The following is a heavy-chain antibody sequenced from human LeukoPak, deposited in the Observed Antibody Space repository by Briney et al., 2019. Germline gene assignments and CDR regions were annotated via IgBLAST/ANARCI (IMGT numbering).Heavy chain of an antibody. CDR1: GVPISSYY. CDR3: ARGMASFDY. D-gene: IGHD5-24*01. CDR2: FYTSGST. V-gene: IGHV4-4*07. J-gene: IGHJ4*02. Sequence: SETLSLTCTVSGVPISSYYWSWIPQPAGKGVEWVGRFYTSGSTNFHPALKGRVTMSVDTSKNQFSLKLSSVAGGDTAVDYCARGMASFDYWGQGSLVGVSS.